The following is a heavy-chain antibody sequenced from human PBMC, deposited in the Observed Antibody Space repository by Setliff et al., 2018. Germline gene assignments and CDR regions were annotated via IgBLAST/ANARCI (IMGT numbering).Heavy chain of an antibody. CDR3: ARAPWGDDYDSLYTWFDP. Sequence: ASVKVSCKASGYIFSTYGITWVRQAPGQGLEWMGWISANNGHTKYVQKFQGRVTMTADASTATVYMELHSLTSEDTAIYYCARAPWGDDYDSLYTWFDPWGQGSLVTVSS. CDR2: ISANNGHT. D-gene: IGHD3-22*01. V-gene: IGHV1-18*01. CDR1: GYIFSTYG. J-gene: IGHJ5*02.